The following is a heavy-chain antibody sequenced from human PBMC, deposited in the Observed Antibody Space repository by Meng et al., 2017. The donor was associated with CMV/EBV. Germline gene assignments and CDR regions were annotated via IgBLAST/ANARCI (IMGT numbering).Heavy chain of an antibody. V-gene: IGHV3-7*01. D-gene: IGHD2/OR15-2a*01. CDR1: GFTFSSYW. CDR3: SRLNYGNSIEYFDH. CDR2: TRQDGREK. Sequence: GGSLRLSCAASGFTFSSYWMSWVRQAPGKGLEWVANTRQDGREKYYVDSVKGRFTVSRDNAKNSLFLQMNSLRAEDTAVYYCSRLNYGNSIEYFDHWGQGTQVTVSS. J-gene: IGHJ4*02.